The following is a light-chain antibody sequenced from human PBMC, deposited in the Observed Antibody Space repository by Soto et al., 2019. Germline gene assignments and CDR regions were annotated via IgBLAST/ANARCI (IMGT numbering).Light chain of an antibody. CDR1: QGIRSA. J-gene: IGKJ5*01. V-gene: IGKV1-13*02. CDR3: QQLHSYPIT. CDR2: AAS. Sequence: AIQVTQSPSSLSASVGDRVAITCRTSQGIRSALGWYQQKPGKVPKLLIYAASTLQSGVPSRFSGSGSGRDFTLTISSLQPEDFATYYCQQLHSYPITFGQGTRLEIK.